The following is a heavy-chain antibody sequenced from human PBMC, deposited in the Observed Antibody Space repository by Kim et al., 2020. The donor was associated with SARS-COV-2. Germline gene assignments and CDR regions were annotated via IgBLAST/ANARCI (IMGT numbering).Heavy chain of an antibody. D-gene: IGHD3-22*01. CDR3: AKDLQAYYYDSSGAVDY. Sequence: GGSLRLSCAASGFTFSSYGMHWVRQAPGKGLEWVAVIWYDGSNKYYADSVKGRFTISRDNSKNTLYLQMNSLRAEDTAVYYCAKDLQAYYYDSSGAVDYWGQETLVTVSS. CDR1: GFTFSSYG. V-gene: IGHV3-33*06. J-gene: IGHJ4*02. CDR2: IWYDGSNK.